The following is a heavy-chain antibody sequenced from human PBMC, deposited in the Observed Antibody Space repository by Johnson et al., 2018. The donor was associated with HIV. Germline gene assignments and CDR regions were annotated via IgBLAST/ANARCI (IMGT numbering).Heavy chain of an antibody. CDR1: VFTFTTYA. CDR3: ATSLYYYDSSGFSFDAFDI. Sequence: QMQLVESGGGVVQPGRSLRLSCAASVFTFTTYAMHWVRQAPGKGLEWVAVISYDGSNKYYADSVKGRFTISRDNSQNPLYLQMNSLRAEDTAVYYCATSLYYYDSSGFSFDAFDIWGQGTMVTVSS. CDR2: ISYDGSNK. V-gene: IGHV3-30*14. J-gene: IGHJ3*02. D-gene: IGHD3-22*01.